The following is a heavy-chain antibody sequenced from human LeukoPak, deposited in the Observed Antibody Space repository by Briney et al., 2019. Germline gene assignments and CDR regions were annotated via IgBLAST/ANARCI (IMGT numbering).Heavy chain of an antibody. V-gene: IGHV3-23*01. J-gene: IGHJ4*02. D-gene: IGHD6-19*01. CDR2: ISDSGSLT. CDR1: GFAFSSQA. CDR3: AKGARRTSGWYFFDY. Sequence: GGSLRLSCAASGFAFSSQAMGWVRQAPGKGLEWVSVISDSGSLTYYADSVKGRFTISRDNSKNTLFLQMNSLRAEDTAIYYCAKGARRTSGWYFFDYWGQGTLVTVSS.